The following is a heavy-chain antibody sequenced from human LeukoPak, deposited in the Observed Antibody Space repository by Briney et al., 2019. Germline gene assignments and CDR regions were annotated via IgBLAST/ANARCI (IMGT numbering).Heavy chain of an antibody. Sequence: ASVKVSCKASGYTFTDYYMHWVRQAPGQGLEWMGWISPNSGGTNYAQKFQGRVTMTRDTSISTAYMELSRLRSDDTAVYYCARDYVGDNWFDPWGQGTMVTVSS. V-gene: IGHV1-2*02. D-gene: IGHD3-16*01. J-gene: IGHJ5*02. CDR1: GYTFTDYY. CDR3: ARDYVGDNWFDP. CDR2: ISPNSGGT.